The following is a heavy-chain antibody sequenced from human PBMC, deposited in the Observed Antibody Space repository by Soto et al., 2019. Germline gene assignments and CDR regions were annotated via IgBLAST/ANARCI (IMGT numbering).Heavy chain of an antibody. D-gene: IGHD6-19*01. CDR3: ARQQWLVLNAFDI. CDR2: IYYSGST. V-gene: IGHV4-59*01. Sequence: SETLSLTCTVSGGSISSYYWSWIRQPPGKGLEWIGYIYYSGSTNYNPSLKSRVTISVDTSKNQFSLKLSSVTAADTAVYYCARQQWLVLNAFDIWGQGTMLTVSS. CDR1: GGSISSYY. J-gene: IGHJ3*02.